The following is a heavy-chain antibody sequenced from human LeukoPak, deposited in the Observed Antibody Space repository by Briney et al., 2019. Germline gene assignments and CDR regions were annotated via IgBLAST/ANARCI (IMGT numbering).Heavy chain of an antibody. D-gene: IGHD4-23*01. V-gene: IGHV4-59*01. CDR2: IYYSGST. CDR1: GGSISSYY. Sequence: SETLSLTCTVSGGSISSYYWSWVRQPPGKGLEGIGYIYYSGSTNYNPSLKSRVTISVDTSKNQFSLKLRSVTAADTAVYYCARDLHGGNSRDAFDIWGQGTMVTVSS. CDR3: ARDLHGGNSRDAFDI. J-gene: IGHJ3*02.